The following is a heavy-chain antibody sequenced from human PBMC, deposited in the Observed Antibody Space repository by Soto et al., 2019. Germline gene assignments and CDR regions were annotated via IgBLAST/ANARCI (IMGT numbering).Heavy chain of an antibody. CDR2: INPNGGST. D-gene: IGHD2-21*01. V-gene: IGHV1-46*01. J-gene: IGHJ4*02. CDR1: GYIFTNYY. Sequence: QVRLVQSGAEVKKPGASVKVSCKASGYIFTNYYIHWVRQAPGQGLEWMAIINPNGGSTNCAQEFQGRITLTRDTSTSTVYMDLSSLTSEDTAVYYCARGIYSGDKRGRGTLVTVSS. CDR3: ARGIYSGDK.